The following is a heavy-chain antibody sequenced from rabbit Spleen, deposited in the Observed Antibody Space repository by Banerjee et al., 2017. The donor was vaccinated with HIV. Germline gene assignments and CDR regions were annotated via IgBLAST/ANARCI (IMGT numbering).Heavy chain of an antibody. J-gene: IGHJ4*01. CDR2: INAVTGKA. CDR1: GFSFSNKAV. Sequence: QEQLVESGGGLVRPEGSLKLSCTASGFSFSNKAVMCWVRQAPGKGLQWIACINAVTGKAVYATWAKGRFTFSKTSSTTVTLQMTSLTAADTATYFCAKYVARSFNLWGPGTLVTVS. D-gene: IGHD6-1*01. CDR3: AKYVARSFNL. V-gene: IGHV1S45*01.